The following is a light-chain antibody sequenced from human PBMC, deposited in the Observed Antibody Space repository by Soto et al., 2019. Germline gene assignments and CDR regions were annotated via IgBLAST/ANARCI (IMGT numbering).Light chain of an antibody. J-gene: IGKJ1*01. V-gene: IGKV2-28*01. CDR1: QILLHGNGYNY. CDR3: VQSLQTPWP. Sequence: IVVTVYPISLPVTPGEPASISCRSSQILLHGNGYNYLDWYLQKPGQSPQLLIYLGSNRSSGVPDRFSGSGSGTDFTLKISRVEAEDVGVYNCVQSLQTPWPFAQVTKVDVK. CDR2: LGS.